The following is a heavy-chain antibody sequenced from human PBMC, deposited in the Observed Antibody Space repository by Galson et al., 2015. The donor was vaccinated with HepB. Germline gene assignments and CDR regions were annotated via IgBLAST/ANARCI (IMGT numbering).Heavy chain of an antibody. Sequence: SVKVSCKASGYSFTSYGISWVRQAPGQGLEWMGWISCYNGKTSYPQKFQGRVTMNTDTSTSTAYMELRSLTSDDTAVYFCARGPSSQFYDFWSGYYYWGQGTLVTVSS. CDR2: ISCYNGKT. V-gene: IGHV1-18*01. J-gene: IGHJ4*02. CDR3: ARGPSSQFYDFWSGYYY. CDR1: GYSFTSYG. D-gene: IGHD3-3*01.